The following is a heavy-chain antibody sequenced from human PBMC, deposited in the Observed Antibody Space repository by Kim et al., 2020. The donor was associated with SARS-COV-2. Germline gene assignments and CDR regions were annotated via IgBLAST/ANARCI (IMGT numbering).Heavy chain of an antibody. CDR2: IIPIFGTA. J-gene: IGHJ4*02. CDR3: ASAKQQRYSSGWLAEY. CDR1: GGTFSSYA. V-gene: IGHV1-69*13. Sequence: SVKVSCKASGGTFSSYAISWVRQAPGQGLEWMGGIIPIFGTANYAQKFQGRVTITADESTSTAYMELSSLRSEDTAVYYCASAKQQRYSSGWLAEYWGQGTLVTVSS. D-gene: IGHD6-19*01.